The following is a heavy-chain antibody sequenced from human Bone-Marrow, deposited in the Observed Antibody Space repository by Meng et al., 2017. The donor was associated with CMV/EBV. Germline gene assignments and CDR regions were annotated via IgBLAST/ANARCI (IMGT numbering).Heavy chain of an antibody. J-gene: IGHJ4*02. CDR2: ISSSGSTI. D-gene: IGHD2-2*01. CDR3: ARSRVSSC. V-gene: IGHV3-11*04. Sequence: GESLKISCAASGFTVSSNYMSWVRQAPGKGLEWVSYISSSGSTIYYADSVKGRFTISRDNAKNSLYLQMNSLRAEDTAVYYCARSRVSSCWGQGTLVTVSS. CDR1: GFTVSSNY.